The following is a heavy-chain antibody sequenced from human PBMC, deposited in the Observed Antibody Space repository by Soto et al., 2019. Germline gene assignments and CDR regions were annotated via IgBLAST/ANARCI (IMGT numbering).Heavy chain of an antibody. V-gene: IGHV3-30-3*01. CDR2: ISYDGSNK. J-gene: IGHJ4*02. CDR3: ARGAAIVVAGTAFDS. CDR1: GFTFSSYS. Sequence: QVQLVESGGGVVQPGRSLRLSCAASGFTFSSYSMHWVRQAPGKGLEWVAVISYDGSNKYYADSVKGRFTISRDNSKNTLYLQMNSLRAEDTAVYYCARGAAIVVAGTAFDSWGQGTLVTVSS. D-gene: IGHD6-19*01.